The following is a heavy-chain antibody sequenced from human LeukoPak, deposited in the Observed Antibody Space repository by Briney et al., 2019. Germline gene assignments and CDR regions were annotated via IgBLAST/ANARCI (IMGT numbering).Heavy chain of an antibody. D-gene: IGHD4-11*01. V-gene: IGHV3-23*01. CDR3: AKPTTSATRWLDP. CDR2: ITGSGSDT. Sequence: GGSLRLSCAASGFTFSSSVMSWFRHAPGKGLEWVSAITGSGSDTCYADSVKGRFTISRDNSKSTLYLQMDSLRAEDTATYYCAKPTTSATRWLDPWGQGTLVTVSS. J-gene: IGHJ5*02. CDR1: GFTFSSSV.